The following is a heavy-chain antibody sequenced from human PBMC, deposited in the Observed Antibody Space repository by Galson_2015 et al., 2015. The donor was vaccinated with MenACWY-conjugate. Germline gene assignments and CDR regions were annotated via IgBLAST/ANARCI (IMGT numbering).Heavy chain of an antibody. CDR3: ATYCSSPSCYANGAY. J-gene: IGHJ4*02. Sequence: SLRLSCAASGFTFSSYPMHWVRQAPGKGLEWVAVMSYDGSNKYYADSVKGRFTISRDNSKNKLYLQRDSLSAEDTAVYYCATYCSSPSCYANGAYWGQGTLVTVSS. CDR2: MSYDGSNK. CDR1: GFTFSSYP. V-gene: IGHV3-30*01. D-gene: IGHD2-2*01.